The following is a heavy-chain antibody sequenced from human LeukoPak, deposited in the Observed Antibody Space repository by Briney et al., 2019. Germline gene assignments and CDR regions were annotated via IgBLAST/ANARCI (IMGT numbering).Heavy chain of an antibody. J-gene: IGHJ4*02. CDR2: ISSSGTTI. V-gene: IGHV3-48*03. Sequence: PGGSLRLSCAASGFTFTNYEMTWVRQAPGKGLEWVSYISSSGTTIYYADSVKGRFTISRDNSKNTLYLQMNSLRAEDTAVYYCATIDYWGQGTLVTVSS. CDR3: ATIDY. CDR1: GFTFTNYE.